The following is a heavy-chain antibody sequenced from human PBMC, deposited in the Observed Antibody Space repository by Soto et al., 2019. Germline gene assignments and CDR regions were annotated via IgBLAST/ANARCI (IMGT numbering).Heavy chain of an antibody. V-gene: IGHV3-30-3*01. J-gene: IGHJ4*02. CDR2: ISYDGSNK. CDR1: GFTFSSYA. CDR3: ARAIVGATTGPDY. D-gene: IGHD1-26*01. Sequence: QVQLVESGGGVVQPGRSLRLSCAASGFTFSSYAMHWVRQAPGKGLEWVAVISYDGSNKYYADSVKGRFTISRDNAKNTLYLQMNSLRAEDTAVYYCARAIVGATTGPDYWGQGTLVTFSA.